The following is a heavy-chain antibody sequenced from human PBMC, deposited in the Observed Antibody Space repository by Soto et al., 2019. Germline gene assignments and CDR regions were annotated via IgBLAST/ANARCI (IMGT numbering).Heavy chain of an antibody. CDR1: GFTFSDYY. CDR3: ARDHHRYSGYDYVDY. J-gene: IGHJ4*02. V-gene: IGHV3-11*05. D-gene: IGHD5-12*01. CDR2: ISSSSCYT. Sequence: QVQLVESGGGLVKPGGSLRLSCAASGFTFSDYYMSWIRQAPGKGLEWVSYISSSSCYTNYADSVKGRFTISRDNAKNSLYLQMNSLRADDTAVYYCARDHHRYSGYDYVDYWGQGTLVTVSS.